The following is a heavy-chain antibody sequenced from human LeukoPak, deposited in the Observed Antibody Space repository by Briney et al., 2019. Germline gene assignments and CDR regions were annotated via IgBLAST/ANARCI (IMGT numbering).Heavy chain of an antibody. J-gene: IGHJ6*03. CDR2: INHSGST. CDR3: ARLSGYGLHYYYYMDV. D-gene: IGHD5-12*01. V-gene: IGHV4-34*01. Sequence: SETLSLTCAVYGGSFSGYYWSWIRQPPGKGLEWIGEINHSGSTNYNPSLKSRVTISVDTPKNQFSLKLSSVTAADTAVYYCARLSGYGLHYYYYMDVWGKGTTVTVSS. CDR1: GGSFSGYY.